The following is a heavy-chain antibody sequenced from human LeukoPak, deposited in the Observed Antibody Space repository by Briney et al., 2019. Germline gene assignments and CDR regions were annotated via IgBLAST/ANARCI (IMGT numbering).Heavy chain of an antibody. CDR1: GFTFSSYW. CDR3: AREKGLVVPAAIFDY. V-gene: IGHV3-7*01. J-gene: IGHJ4*02. Sequence: GGSLRLSCAASGFTFSSYWMSGVRQAPGKGLEWVANIKKDGSEKSYVDSMKGRFTISRDNAKNSLYLQMNSLRAEDTAVYYCAREKGLVVPAAIFDYWGQGTLVTVSS. D-gene: IGHD2-2*01. CDR2: IKKDGSEK.